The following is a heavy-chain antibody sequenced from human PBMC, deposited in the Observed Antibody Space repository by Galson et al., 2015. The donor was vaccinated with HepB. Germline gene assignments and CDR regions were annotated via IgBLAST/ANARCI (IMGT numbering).Heavy chain of an antibody. V-gene: IGHV3-49*03. CDR2: IRSKAYGGTT. CDR1: GFTFGDFA. Sequence: SLRLSCATSGFTFGDFAMSWFRQAPGKGLEWVGFIRSKAYGGTTKYAASVKGRFSISRDDSKSIAYLQMNSLKTEDTAVYYCSREEVGDYSKWFDPWGQGTLVTVSS. J-gene: IGHJ5*02. D-gene: IGHD4-11*01. CDR3: SREEVGDYSKWFDP.